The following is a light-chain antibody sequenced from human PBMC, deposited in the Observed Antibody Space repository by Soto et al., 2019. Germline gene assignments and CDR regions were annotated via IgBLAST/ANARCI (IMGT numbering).Light chain of an antibody. J-gene: IGLJ1*01. CDR3: TSYRSGSILYV. V-gene: IGLV2-14*01. CDR1: TNDVGDYNY. Sequence: QSALTQPASVSGSPGQSITISCTGTTNDVGDYNYVSWYQQHPGKAPKLMIYEVRNRPSGVSNRFSGSKSSNTASLTISGLQAEDEGDYYCTSYRSGSILYVFGTGTKLTVL. CDR2: EVR.